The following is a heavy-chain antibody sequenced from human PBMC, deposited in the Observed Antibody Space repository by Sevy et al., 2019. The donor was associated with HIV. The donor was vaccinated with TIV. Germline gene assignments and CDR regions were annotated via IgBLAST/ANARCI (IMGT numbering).Heavy chain of an antibody. CDR3: ARAPEENHDYVTCSFDY. CDR1: GFTFRSYS. D-gene: IGHD3-16*01. J-gene: IGHJ4*02. Sequence: GGSLRLSCAASGFTFRSYSMNWVRQAPGMGLEWVSSISISSRNIYYADSMKGRFTISRDNAKNSLYLQMNSLRAEDTAVYYCARAPEENHDYVTCSFDYWGQGTLVTVSS. V-gene: IGHV3-21*01. CDR2: ISISSRNI.